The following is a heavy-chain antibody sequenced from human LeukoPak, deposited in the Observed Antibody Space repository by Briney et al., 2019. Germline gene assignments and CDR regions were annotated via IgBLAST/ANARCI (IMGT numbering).Heavy chain of an antibody. Sequence: PGGSLRLSCAASGFTFSSYWMSWMRQAPGKGLEWVANIKYDGNEEYHVDSVKGRFTISRDNAKNSLYLQMNSLRAEDTAVYYCAREAALRDAFDIWGQGTMVTVSS. CDR3: AREAALRDAFDI. CDR1: GFTFSSYW. D-gene: IGHD6-13*01. CDR2: IKYDGNEE. J-gene: IGHJ3*02. V-gene: IGHV3-7*01.